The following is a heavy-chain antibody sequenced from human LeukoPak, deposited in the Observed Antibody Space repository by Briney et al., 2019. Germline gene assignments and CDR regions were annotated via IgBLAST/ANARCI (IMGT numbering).Heavy chain of an antibody. CDR3: ATFDY. CDR2: ISWNSGSI. J-gene: IGHJ4*02. V-gene: IGHV3-9*03. CDR1: GFTFDDYA. Sequence: RPGGSLRLSCAAYGFTFDDYAMHWVRQAPGKGLEWVSGISWNSGSIGYADSVKGRFTISRDNAKNSLYLQMNSLRAEAMALYYCATFDYWGQGTLVTVSS.